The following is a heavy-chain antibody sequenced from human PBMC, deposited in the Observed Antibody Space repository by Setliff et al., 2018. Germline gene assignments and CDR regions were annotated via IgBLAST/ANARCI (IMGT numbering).Heavy chain of an antibody. J-gene: IGHJ6*02. D-gene: IGHD3-10*01. Sequence: SETLSLTCAVSGYSISSGYYWGWIRQPPGKGLEWIGEMYHSGNTYYNPSLKSRVTISIDKSRNQFSLNLNSVTAADTAVYYCARVSSYGSGSYYYYYYGMDVWGQGTTVTVSS. CDR1: GYSISSGYY. V-gene: IGHV4-38-2*01. CDR3: ARVSSYGSGSYYYYYYGMDV. CDR2: MYHSGNT.